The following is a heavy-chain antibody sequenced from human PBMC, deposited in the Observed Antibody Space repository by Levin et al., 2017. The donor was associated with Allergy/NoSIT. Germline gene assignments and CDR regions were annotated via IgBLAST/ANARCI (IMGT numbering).Heavy chain of an antibody. V-gene: IGHV3-13*01. J-gene: IGHJ2*01. CDR1: GFTFSSYD. CDR2: IGTAGDT. CDR3: ARDPRDGYFDL. Sequence: GGSLRLSCAASGFTFSSYDIHWVRQATGKGLEWVSAIGTAGDTYYPGSVKGRFTISRENAKNSLYLQMNSLRAGDTAVYYCARDPRDGYFDLWGRGTLVTVSS. D-gene: IGHD5-24*01.